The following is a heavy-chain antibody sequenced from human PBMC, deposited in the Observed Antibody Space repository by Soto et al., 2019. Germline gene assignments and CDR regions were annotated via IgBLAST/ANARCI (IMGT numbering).Heavy chain of an antibody. CDR2: ISAYNGNT. CDR1: GYSFTSYG. V-gene: IGHV1-18*04. CDR3: AREPPITGSLRGTPLMAV. Sequence: QIQLVQSGAEVKKPGASVKVSCKASGYSFTSYGISWVRQAPGQGLEWMGWISAYNGNTNYEQKFQGRAAMTEDPATNTPYLELRSLRSDDAAVYYCAREPPITGSLRGTPLMAVWGQGTTVTVSS. D-gene: IGHD1-20*01. J-gene: IGHJ6*02.